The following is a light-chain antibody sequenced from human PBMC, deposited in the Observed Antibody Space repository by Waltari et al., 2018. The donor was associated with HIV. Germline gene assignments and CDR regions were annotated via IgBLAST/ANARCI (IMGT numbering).Light chain of an antibody. CDR3: GTWDSSLSAAV. CDR1: SSNIGTQY. V-gene: IGLV1-51*01. Sequence: QSVLTQPPSVSAAPGQQVTIPCSGSSSNIGTQYVSWYQQLPGTAPKLLIYDNNKRPSGIPDRFSGSKSGTSATLGITGLQTGDEADYYCGTWDSSLSAAVFGGGTQLTVL. J-gene: IGLJ7*01. CDR2: DNN.